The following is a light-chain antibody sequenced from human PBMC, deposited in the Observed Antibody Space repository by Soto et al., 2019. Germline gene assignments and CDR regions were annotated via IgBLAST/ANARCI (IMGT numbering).Light chain of an antibody. V-gene: IGKV1-9*01. CDR3: QQLNSYPRGFT. Sequence: DIQLTQSPSFLSASVGDRVTITCRASQGISSYLAWYQQKPGKAPKLLSYAASTLQSGVPSRFSGSGSGTEFTRTISSLQPEDFATYYCQQLNSYPRGFTFGPGTKVDIK. J-gene: IGKJ3*01. CDR2: AAS. CDR1: QGISSY.